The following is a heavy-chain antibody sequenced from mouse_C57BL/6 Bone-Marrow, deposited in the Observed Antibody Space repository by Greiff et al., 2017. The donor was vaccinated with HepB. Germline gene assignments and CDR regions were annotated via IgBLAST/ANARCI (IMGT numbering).Heavy chain of an antibody. CDR1: GYTFTSYW. Sequence: QVQLQQPGAELVKPGASVKVSCKASGYTFTSYWMHWVKQRPGQGLEWIGRIHPSDSDTNYNQKFKGKATLTVDKSSSTAHMQLSSLTSEDSAVYYCAIRIRYDYDDYWGQGTTLTVSS. J-gene: IGHJ2*01. CDR3: AIRIRYDYDDY. CDR2: IHPSDSDT. V-gene: IGHV1-74*01. D-gene: IGHD2-4*01.